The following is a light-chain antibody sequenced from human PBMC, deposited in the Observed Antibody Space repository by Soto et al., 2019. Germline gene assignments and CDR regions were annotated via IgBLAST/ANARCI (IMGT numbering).Light chain of an antibody. CDR2: GAS. CDR3: QQYNNWPAIT. CDR1: QSVSSRY. Sequence: EIVLTQSPGTLSLSPGDRATLSCRASQSVSSRYLAWYQQKPGQAPRLLIYGASSRATGIPDRFSGSGSGTEFTLTISSLQSEDFAVYYCQQYNNWPAITFGQGTRLQIK. V-gene: IGKV3D-15*01. J-gene: IGKJ5*01.